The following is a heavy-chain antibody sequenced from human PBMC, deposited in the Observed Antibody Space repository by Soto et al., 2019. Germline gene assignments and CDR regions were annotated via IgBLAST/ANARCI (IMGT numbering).Heavy chain of an antibody. CDR3: ATGFAIFEVVIVPKHWFDP. D-gene: IGHD3-3*01. V-gene: IGHV1-24*01. J-gene: IGHJ5*02. Sequence: QVQLVQSGAEVKKPGASVKVSCKVSGYTLTELSMHWVRQAPGKGLEWMGGFDPEDGETIYAQKFQGRVTMTEDTSTDTAYMELSSLRSEDTAVYYCATGFAIFEVVIVPKHWFDPWGQGTLVTVSS. CDR2: FDPEDGET. CDR1: GYTLTELS.